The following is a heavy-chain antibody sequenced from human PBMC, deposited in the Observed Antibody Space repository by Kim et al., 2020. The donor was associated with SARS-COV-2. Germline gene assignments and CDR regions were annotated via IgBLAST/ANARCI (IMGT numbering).Heavy chain of an antibody. Sequence: GGSLRLSCAASGFTFSSYSMNSVRQAPGKGLEWVSPISSSSSYLYYADSVKGQFTISRDNAKNSLYLQMNSLRTEDTAVYYCASERVEVTIVGVVRYGMEVWGKETTVTVAT. V-gene: IGHV3-21*01. CDR1: GFTFSSYS. CDR2: ISSSSSYL. D-gene: IGHD3-3*01. CDR3: ASERVEVTIVGVVRYGMEV. J-gene: IGHJ6*04.